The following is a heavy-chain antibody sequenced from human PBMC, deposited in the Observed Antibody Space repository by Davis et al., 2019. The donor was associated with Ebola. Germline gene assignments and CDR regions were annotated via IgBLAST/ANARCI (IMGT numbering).Heavy chain of an antibody. CDR3: ARDEPENTVTPEIYYYYYYGMDV. Sequence: SETLSLTCAVYGGSFSGYYWSWIRQPPGKGLEWIGEINHSGSTNYNPSLKSRVTISVDTSKNQFSLKLSSVTAADTAVYYCARDEPENTVTPEIYYYYYYGMDVWGQGTTVTVSS. J-gene: IGHJ6*02. CDR2: INHSGST. CDR1: GGSFSGYY. D-gene: IGHD4-17*01. V-gene: IGHV4-34*01.